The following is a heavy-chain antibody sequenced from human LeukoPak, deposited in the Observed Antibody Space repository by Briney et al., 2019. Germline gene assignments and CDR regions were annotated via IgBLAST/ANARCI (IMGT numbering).Heavy chain of an antibody. J-gene: IGHJ4*02. Sequence: GGSLRLSCAASGFTFSDSGMHWVRQVPGEGLEWVAFIWYNAKNKHYADSVKGRFTISRDNAKNSLYLQMNSLRAEDTAVYYCARIIDRYYFDYWGQGTLVTVSS. CDR3: ARIIDRYYFDY. V-gene: IGHV3-33*01. CDR2: IWYNAKNK. CDR1: GFTFSDSG.